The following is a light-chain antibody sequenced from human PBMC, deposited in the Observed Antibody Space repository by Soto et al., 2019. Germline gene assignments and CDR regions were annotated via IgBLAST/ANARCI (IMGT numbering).Light chain of an antibody. CDR1: QSVRSSF. V-gene: IGKV3-20*01. Sequence: EIVFTKSPGTLSLSPGARATLSCRASQSVRSSFFAWYPQKPGQAPRLLIYDVSVRATGIPDRFSGSGSGTDFTRTINRLEPEDFAVYYCQQYEGSVMYTLGPGTKLELK. CDR3: QQYEGSVMYT. CDR2: DVS. J-gene: IGKJ2*01.